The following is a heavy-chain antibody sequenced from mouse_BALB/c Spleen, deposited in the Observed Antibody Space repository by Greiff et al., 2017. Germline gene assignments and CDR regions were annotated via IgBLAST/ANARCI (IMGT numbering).Heavy chain of an antibody. J-gene: IGHJ2*01. V-gene: IGHV5-6-5*01. D-gene: IGHD4-1*01. Sequence: EVKLVESGGGLVKPGGSLKLSCAASGFTFSSYAMSWVRQTPEKRLEWVASISSGGSTYYPDSVKGRFTISRDNARNILYLQMSSLRSEDTAMYYCARRPGTHYFDYWGQGTTLTVSS. CDR1: GFTFSSYA. CDR3: ARRPGTHYFDY. CDR2: ISSGGST.